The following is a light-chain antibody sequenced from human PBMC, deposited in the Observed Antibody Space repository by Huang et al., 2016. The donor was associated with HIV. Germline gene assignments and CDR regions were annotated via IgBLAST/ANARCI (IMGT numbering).Light chain of an antibody. J-gene: IGKJ2*01. CDR1: QDISNY. V-gene: IGKV1-33*01. Sequence: DIQMTQSPSSLSASVGDRVTITCQASQDISNYLSWYQHKPGRAPKPLSFDASSLEIGVPSRFSGSGSGTYFTWTIASLQPEDVATYYCQHYDDPYTFGQGTKLEIK. CDR2: DAS. CDR3: QHYDDPYT.